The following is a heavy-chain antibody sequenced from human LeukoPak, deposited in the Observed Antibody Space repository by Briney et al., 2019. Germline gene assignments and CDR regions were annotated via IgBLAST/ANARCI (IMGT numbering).Heavy chain of an antibody. Sequence: GGSLRLSCTASGLTFSNYGMHWVRKAPGKGLEWVAVISYDGSNEYYADSVKGRFTISGDNSKNTLFLQMNSLRPEDTAVYHCAKVALFSGYYPPFDYWGQGTLVTVSS. D-gene: IGHD3-22*01. V-gene: IGHV3-30*18. CDR3: AKVALFSGYYPPFDY. J-gene: IGHJ4*02. CDR1: GLTFSNYG. CDR2: ISYDGSNE.